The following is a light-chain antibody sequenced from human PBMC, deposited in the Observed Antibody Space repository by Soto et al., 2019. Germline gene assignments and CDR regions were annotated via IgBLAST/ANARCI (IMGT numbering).Light chain of an antibody. CDR1: SSNIGGNS. CDR2: DDN. J-gene: IGLJ1*01. CDR3: GSWDSRLSAYV. Sequence: QSVLTQPPSVSAAPGQKVTISCSGSSSNIGGNSVSWYQQLPGTAPKLLIYDDNKRPSGIPDRFSGSKSGTSATLGITGFQTGDAADYYCGSWDSRLSAYVFGTGTKGTV. V-gene: IGLV1-51*01.